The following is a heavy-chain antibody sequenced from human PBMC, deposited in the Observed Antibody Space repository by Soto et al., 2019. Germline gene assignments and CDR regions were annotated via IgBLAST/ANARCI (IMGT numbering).Heavy chain of an antibody. D-gene: IGHD3-22*01. Sequence: SSVKVSGKASGGTFSSYAICWVRQAPGQGLEWMGGIIPIFGTANYAQKFQGRVTITADESTSTAYIELSSLRSEDTAVYYCPRGKCYYYSSGYYDYYYGMDVWGQETTVTVPS. CDR1: GGTFSSYA. CDR3: PRGKCYYYSSGYYDYYYGMDV. V-gene: IGHV1-69*13. CDR2: IIPIFGTA. J-gene: IGHJ6*02.